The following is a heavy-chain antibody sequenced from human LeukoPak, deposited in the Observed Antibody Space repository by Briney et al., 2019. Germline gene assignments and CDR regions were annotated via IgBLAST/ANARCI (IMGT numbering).Heavy chain of an antibody. CDR1: GVSISSYY. CDR3: ARARTTVTY. J-gene: IGHJ4*02. V-gene: IGHV4-59*08. D-gene: IGHD4-17*01. CDR2: LSYSGSP. Sequence: NPSETLSLTCTVSGVSISSYYWTWIRQPPGKGLEWIGYLSYSGSPNYNPSLKSRVTISVDTSKNQFSLKLSSVTAADTAVYYCARARTTVTYWGQGTLVTVSS.